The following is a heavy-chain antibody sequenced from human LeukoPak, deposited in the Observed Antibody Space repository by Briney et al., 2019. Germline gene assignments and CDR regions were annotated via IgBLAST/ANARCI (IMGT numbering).Heavy chain of an antibody. V-gene: IGHV1-2*02. CDR2: INPNSGGT. CDR3: AGNDPNSSSWQTLDY. J-gene: IGHJ4*02. Sequence: GASVKVSCKASGYSFTNYNLHWVRQAPGQRLEWMGWINPNSGGTNYAQKFQGRVTMTRDTSISTAYMELSRLRSDDTAVYYCAGNDPNSSSWQTLDYWGQGTLVTVSS. CDR1: GYSFTNYN. D-gene: IGHD6-13*01.